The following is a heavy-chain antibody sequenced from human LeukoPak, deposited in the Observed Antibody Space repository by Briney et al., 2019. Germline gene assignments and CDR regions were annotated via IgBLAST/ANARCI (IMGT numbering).Heavy chain of an antibody. CDR2: IYYSGST. V-gene: IGHV4-59*01. J-gene: IGHJ5*02. D-gene: IGHD2-2*01. CDR3: ARRVPAASNWFDP. Sequence: PSETLSLTCTVSGGSISSYYWSWIRQPPGKGLEWIGYIYYSGSTNYNPSLKSRVTISVDTSKSQFSLKLSSVTAADTAVYYCARRVPAASNWFDPWGQGTLVTVSS. CDR1: GGSISSYY.